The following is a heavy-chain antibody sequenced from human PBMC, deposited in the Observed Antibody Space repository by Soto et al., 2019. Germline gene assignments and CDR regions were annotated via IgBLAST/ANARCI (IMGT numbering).Heavy chain of an antibody. J-gene: IGHJ4*02. CDR3: ARGALVLRYFDWSPAGYFDY. D-gene: IGHD3-9*01. Sequence: ASVKVSCKASGYTFTSYGISCVRQAPGQGLEWMGWISAYNGNTNYAQKLQGRVTMTTDTSTSTAYMELRSLRSDDTAVYYCARGALVLRYFDWSPAGYFDYWGQGTLVTVSS. CDR1: GYTFTSYG. V-gene: IGHV1-18*01. CDR2: ISAYNGNT.